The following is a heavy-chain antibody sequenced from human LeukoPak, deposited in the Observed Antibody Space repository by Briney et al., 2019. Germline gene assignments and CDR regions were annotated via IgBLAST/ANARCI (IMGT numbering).Heavy chain of an antibody. Sequence: GASVKVSCKASGYTFTSYYMHWVRQAPGQGLEWMGIINPSGGSTSYPQKFQGRVTMTRDTSTSTVYMELSSLRSEDTAVYYCARDLGDAYYYYYGMDVWGQGTTVTVSS. CDR3: ARDLGDAYYYYYGMDV. CDR2: INPSGGST. D-gene: IGHD3-16*01. J-gene: IGHJ6*02. V-gene: IGHV1-46*01. CDR1: GYTFTSYY.